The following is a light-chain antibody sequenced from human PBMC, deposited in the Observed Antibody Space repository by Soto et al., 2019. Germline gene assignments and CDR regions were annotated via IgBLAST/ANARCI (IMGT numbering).Light chain of an antibody. Sequence: ESVLTQSRGTLSLSPGERATLSCRASQSIRSNYVAWYQQKPGQGPRLLIYGASNRATGIPDRFSGSGSGTDFTLTISRLEPEDSALYYCQQYNSPITFGQGTRLEI. CDR2: GAS. CDR1: QSIRSNY. CDR3: QQYNSPIT. J-gene: IGKJ5*01. V-gene: IGKV3-20*01.